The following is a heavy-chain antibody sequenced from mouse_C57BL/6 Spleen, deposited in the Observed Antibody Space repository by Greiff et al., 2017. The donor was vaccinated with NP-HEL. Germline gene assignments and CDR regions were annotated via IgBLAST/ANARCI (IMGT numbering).Heavy chain of an antibody. V-gene: IGHV5-6*01. D-gene: IGHD1-1*01. CDR1: GFTFSSYG. J-gene: IGHJ4*01. Sequence: EVQVVESGGDLVKPGGSLKLSCAASGFTFSSYGMSWVRQTPDKRLEWVATISSGGSYTYYPDSVKGRFTISRDNAKNTLYLQMSSLKSEDTAMYYCARFYYGTDYAMDYWGQGTSVTVSS. CDR3: ARFYYGTDYAMDY. CDR2: ISSGGSYT.